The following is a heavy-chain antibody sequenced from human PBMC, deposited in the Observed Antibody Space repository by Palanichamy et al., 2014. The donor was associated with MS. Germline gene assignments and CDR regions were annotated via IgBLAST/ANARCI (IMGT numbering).Heavy chain of an antibody. V-gene: IGHV4-59*08. D-gene: IGHD3-22*01. Sequence: VQLQESGPGLVKPSETLSLTCTVSGGSISSYYWSWIRQPPGKGLEWIGYIYYSGSTNYNPSLKSRVTISVDTSKNQFSLKLSSVTAADTAVYYCARQIDDSSGYRRRYFDYWGQGTLVTVSS. CDR1: GGSISSYY. CDR3: ARQIDDSSGYRRRYFDY. CDR2: IYYSGST. J-gene: IGHJ4*02.